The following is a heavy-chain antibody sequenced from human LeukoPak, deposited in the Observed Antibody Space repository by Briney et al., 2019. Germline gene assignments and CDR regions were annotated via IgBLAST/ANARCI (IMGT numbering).Heavy chain of an antibody. D-gene: IGHD2-2*01. V-gene: IGHV4-59*01. CDR2: IYYSGST. CDR1: GGSISSYY. CDR3: ARARVYCSSTSCQDYYGMDV. Sequence: SKTLSLTCTVSGGSISSYYWSWIRQPPGKGLEWIGYIYYSGSTNYNPSLKSRVTISVDTSKNQFSLKLSSVTAADTAVYYCARARVYCSSTSCQDYYGMDVWGQGTTVTVSS. J-gene: IGHJ6*02.